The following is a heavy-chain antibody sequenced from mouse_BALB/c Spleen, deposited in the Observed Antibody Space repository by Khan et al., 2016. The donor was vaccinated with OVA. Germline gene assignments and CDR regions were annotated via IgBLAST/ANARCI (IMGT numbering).Heavy chain of an antibody. CDR1: GYTFSTYW. Sequence: VQLQQSGAALAKPGASVKMSCKASGYTFSTYWMHWVKQRPGQGLEWIGYINPTSGYTDYHEKFKDKATLSADKSSSTAYMQLSRLTSEDSAVYYCTRDRIDYWGQGTTLTVSS. J-gene: IGHJ2*01. CDR3: TRDRIDY. CDR2: INPTSGYT. V-gene: IGHV1-7*01.